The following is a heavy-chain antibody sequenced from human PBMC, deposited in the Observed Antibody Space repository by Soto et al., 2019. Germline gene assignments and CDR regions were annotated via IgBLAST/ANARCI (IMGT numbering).Heavy chain of an antibody. J-gene: IGHJ4*02. CDR3: ARAYSSSWYVY. CDR1: GGSISSYY. CDR2: IYYGGST. D-gene: IGHD6-13*01. Sequence: ASETLSLTCTVSGGSISSYYWSWIRQPPGKGLEWIGYIYYGGSTNYNPSLKSRVTISVDTSKNQFSLKLSSVTAADTAVYYCARAYSSSWYVYWGQGTLVTVSS. V-gene: IGHV4-59*01.